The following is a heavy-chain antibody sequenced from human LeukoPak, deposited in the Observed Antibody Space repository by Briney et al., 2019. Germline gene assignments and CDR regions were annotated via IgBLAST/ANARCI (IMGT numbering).Heavy chain of an antibody. Sequence: PSETLSLTCAVSGDSISSSNWRSWVRQPPGKGLEWLGEIYHRGNIDYNPSFKSRITISIDKSKNQFSLKLSSVTAADTAVYYCARDRVASPWYYFDSWGQGILVTVSS. CDR1: GDSISSSNW. CDR2: IYHRGNI. V-gene: IGHV4-4*02. CDR3: ARDRVASPWYYFDS. D-gene: IGHD3-3*02. J-gene: IGHJ4*02.